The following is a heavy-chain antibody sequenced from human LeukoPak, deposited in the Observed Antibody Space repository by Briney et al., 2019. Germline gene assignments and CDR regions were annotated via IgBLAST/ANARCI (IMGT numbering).Heavy chain of an antibody. J-gene: IGHJ3*02. CDR3: ARIKVETDGAFDI. D-gene: IGHD5-24*01. Sequence: PSETLSLTCAVYGGSFSGYYWSWIRQPPGKGLEWIGEINHSGSTNYNPSLKSRVTISVDTSKNQFSLKLSSVTAADTAVYYCARIKVETDGAFDIWGQGTMVTVSS. CDR1: GGSFSGYY. CDR2: INHSGST. V-gene: IGHV4-34*01.